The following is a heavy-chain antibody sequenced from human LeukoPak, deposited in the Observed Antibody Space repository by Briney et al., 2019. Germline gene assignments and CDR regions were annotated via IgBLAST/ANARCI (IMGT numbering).Heavy chain of an antibody. CDR3: ARGSLGTIAVAGTLDY. CDR1: GFTFSNYG. V-gene: IGHV3-33*01. J-gene: IGHJ4*02. Sequence: GRSLRLSCAASGFTFSNYGMHWVRQAPGKGLEWAAVIWYDGSNKYYADSVKGRFTISRDNSKNTLYLLMNSLRAEDTAVYYCARGSLGTIAVAGTLDYWGQGILVTVSS. CDR2: IWYDGSNK. D-gene: IGHD6-19*01.